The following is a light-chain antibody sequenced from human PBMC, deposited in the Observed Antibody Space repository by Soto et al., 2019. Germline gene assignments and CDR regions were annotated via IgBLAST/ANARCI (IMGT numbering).Light chain of an antibody. Sequence: QSVLTQPPSVSAAPGQKVTISCSGSSSNIGHNYVSWYQQLPGTAPKLLIYDNNERPSGIPDRFSGSKSGTSATLGITGLQTGDEGDYYCQTYDSSLSGLYVFGTGTKVTVL. J-gene: IGLJ1*01. CDR1: SSNIGHNY. CDR2: DNN. V-gene: IGLV1-51*01. CDR3: QTYDSSLSGLYV.